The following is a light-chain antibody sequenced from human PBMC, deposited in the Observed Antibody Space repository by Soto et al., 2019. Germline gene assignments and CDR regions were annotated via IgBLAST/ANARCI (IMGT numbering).Light chain of an antibody. CDR2: DNS. Sequence: QSVLTQPPSVSAAPGQKVIISCSGNSSNIGKNFVSWYQLLPGAAPRLLIYDNSKRPSAIPDRFSGSKSGASATLGITGLQAGDEADYYCGTWGSGLRGFVFGSGTKVTVL. CDR1: SSNIGKNF. CDR3: GTWGSGLRGFV. J-gene: IGLJ1*01. V-gene: IGLV1-51*01.